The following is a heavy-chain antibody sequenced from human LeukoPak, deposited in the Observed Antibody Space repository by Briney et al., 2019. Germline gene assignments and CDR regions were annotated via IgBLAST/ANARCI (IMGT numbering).Heavy chain of an antibody. D-gene: IGHD6-19*01. Sequence: GGSLRLSCAASGFTFSNYWMHWVRQAPGKGLEWVAVISYDGSNKYYADSVKGRFTISRDNSKNTLYLQMNSLRAEDTAVYYCARDAGQYSSGWYANHFDYWGQGTLVTVSS. CDR1: GFTFSNYW. V-gene: IGHV3-30-3*01. CDR2: ISYDGSNK. CDR3: ARDAGQYSSGWYANHFDY. J-gene: IGHJ4*02.